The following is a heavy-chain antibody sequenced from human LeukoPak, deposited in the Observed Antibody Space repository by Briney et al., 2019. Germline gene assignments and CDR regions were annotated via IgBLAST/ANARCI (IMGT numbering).Heavy chain of an antibody. CDR3: ARANYDYVWGSYRPFDY. J-gene: IGHJ4*02. CDR1: GYTFTSYG. CDR2: ISAYNGNT. D-gene: IGHD3-16*02. V-gene: IGHV1-18*01. Sequence: ASVTVSCKASGYTFTSYGISWVRQAPGQGLEWMGWISAYNGNTNYAQKLQGRVTMTTDTSTSTAYMELRSLRSDDTAVYYCARANYDYVWGSYRPFDYWGQGTLVTVSS.